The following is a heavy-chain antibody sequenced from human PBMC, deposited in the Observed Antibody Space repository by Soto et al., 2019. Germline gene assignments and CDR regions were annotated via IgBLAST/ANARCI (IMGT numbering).Heavy chain of an antibody. CDR1: GFTFSSYA. D-gene: IGHD3-10*01. CDR3: ANGRGKTWHFDY. Sequence: EVQLLESGGGSVQPGGSLRLSCAASGFTFSSYAMHWVRRPPGKGLEWVSSISGSGGTAYYADSVKGRFSISRDSLVNTLYLQMNSLRAEDTAVDYCANGRGKTWHFDYWGQGNLVTVSP. J-gene: IGHJ4*02. V-gene: IGHV3-23*01. CDR2: ISGSGGTA.